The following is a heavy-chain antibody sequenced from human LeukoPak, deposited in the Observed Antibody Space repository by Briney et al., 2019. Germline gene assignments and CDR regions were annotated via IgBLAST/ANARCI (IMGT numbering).Heavy chain of an antibody. CDR3: ARVVGATRTLAY. D-gene: IGHD1-26*01. Sequence: ASVKVSCKASGGTFSSYAISWVRQAPGQGLEWMGGIIPIFGTANYAQKFQGRVTITADESTSTAYMELSSLRSEDTAVYYCARVVGATRTLAYWGQATLVTVSS. V-gene: IGHV1-69*13. CDR1: GGTFSSYA. J-gene: IGHJ4*02. CDR2: IIPIFGTA.